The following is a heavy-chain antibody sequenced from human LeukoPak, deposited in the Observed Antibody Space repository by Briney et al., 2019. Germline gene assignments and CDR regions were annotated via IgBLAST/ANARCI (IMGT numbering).Heavy chain of an antibody. CDR1: GFMFSGYW. Sequence: GSLRLSCAASGFMFSGYWMHWVRQGPEKGLELVSRIDNDGNGIIYADSVKGRFTTSRDNAKNTLYLQMSSLRVEDTAVYYCATGGGWEPSSGVVTHIDVWGQGTLVTVSS. J-gene: IGHJ4*02. V-gene: IGHV3-74*01. CDR2: IDNDGNGI. D-gene: IGHD3-3*01. CDR3: ATGGGWEPSSGVVTHIDV.